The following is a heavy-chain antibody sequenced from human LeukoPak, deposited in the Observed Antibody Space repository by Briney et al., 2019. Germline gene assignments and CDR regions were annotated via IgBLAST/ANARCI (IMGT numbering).Heavy chain of an antibody. Sequence: ASVKVSCKASGYTFTSYGISWVRQAPGQGLEWMGWISAYNDNKKYAQKFQSRVTMTTDTSTSTAYMELRSLRSDDTGVYYCARDPRVIGEFHGDAFDIWGQGTMVTVSS. CDR1: GYTFTSYG. CDR3: ARDPRVIGEFHGDAFDI. CDR2: ISAYNDNK. J-gene: IGHJ3*02. D-gene: IGHD3-10*01. V-gene: IGHV1-18*01.